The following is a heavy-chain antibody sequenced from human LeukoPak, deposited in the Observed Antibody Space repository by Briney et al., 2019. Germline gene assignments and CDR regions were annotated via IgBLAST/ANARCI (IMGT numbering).Heavy chain of an antibody. CDR3: ARDQGEGAFDI. Sequence: PGGSLRLSCAASGFTFSSYDMHWVRQATGKGLEWVSAIGTAGDTYYPGSVKGRFTISRENAKNSLYLQMNSLRAGDTAVYYCARDQGEGAFDIWGQATMVTVSS. J-gene: IGHJ3*02. CDR1: GFTFSSYD. CDR2: IGTAGDT. V-gene: IGHV3-13*01.